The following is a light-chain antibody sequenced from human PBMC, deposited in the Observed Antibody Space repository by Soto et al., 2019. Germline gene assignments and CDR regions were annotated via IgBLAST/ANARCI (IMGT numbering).Light chain of an antibody. CDR1: QSVSSN. V-gene: IGKV3-15*01. J-gene: IGKJ5*01. CDR3: QHYKKWPIG. CDR2: GAS. Sequence: IVMTQSPATLSVSPGERSTLSCRASQSVSSNLAWYQQKPGQAPRLLIYGASTGATGIPARFSGSGSGTEFTLTISSLQSEDFAVYYCQHYKKWPIGFGQGTQLEIK.